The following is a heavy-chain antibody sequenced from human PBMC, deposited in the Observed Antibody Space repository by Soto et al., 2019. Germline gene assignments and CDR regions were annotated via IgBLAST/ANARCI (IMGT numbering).Heavy chain of an antibody. V-gene: IGHV4-4*07. D-gene: IGHD3-16*01. CDR3: AREGASSYASRHFDN. CDR2: IYGSGGT. Sequence: QVQLQESGPGLVKASETLSLTCTVSGGSMFSYYWSWIRQPAGKGLEWIARIYGSGGTNYNPTLKSRVTMSLDTSKNKFSPRLTSVTAADTAVYYCAREGASSYASRHFDNWGPGTLVTVSS. J-gene: IGHJ4*02. CDR1: GGSMFSYY.